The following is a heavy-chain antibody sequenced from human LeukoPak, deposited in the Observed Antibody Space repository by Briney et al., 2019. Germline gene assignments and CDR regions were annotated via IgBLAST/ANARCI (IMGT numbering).Heavy chain of an antibody. CDR3: ARGNQGDIVVVPAAIGHGAFDI. CDR1: GGSISSGGYY. J-gene: IGHJ3*02. V-gene: IGHV4-31*03. CDR2: IYYSGST. D-gene: IGHD2-2*01. Sequence: SETLSLTCTVSGGSISSGGYYWSWIRQHPGKGLEWIGYIYYSGSTYYNPSLKSRVTISVDTSKNQFSLKLSSVTAADTAVYYCARGNQGDIVVVPAAIGHGAFDIWGQGTMVTVSS.